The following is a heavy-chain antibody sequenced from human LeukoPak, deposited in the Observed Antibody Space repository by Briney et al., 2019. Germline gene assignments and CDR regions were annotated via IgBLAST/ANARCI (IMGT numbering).Heavy chain of an antibody. CDR2: IYYSGST. V-gene: IGHV4-59*01. D-gene: IGHD3-22*01. Sequence: SEALSLTCTVSGGSISSYYWSWIRQPPGKGLEWIGYIYYSGSTNYNPSLKSRVTISVDTSKNQFSLRLSSVTAADTAVYYCARYDSRGGHFDYWGQGTLVTVSS. CDR3: ARYDSRGGHFDY. J-gene: IGHJ4*02. CDR1: GGSISSYY.